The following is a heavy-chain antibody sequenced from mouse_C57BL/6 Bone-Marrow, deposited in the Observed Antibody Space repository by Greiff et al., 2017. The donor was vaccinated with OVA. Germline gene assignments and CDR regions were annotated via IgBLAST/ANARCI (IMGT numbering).Heavy chain of an antibody. CDR1: GFTFSDYG. D-gene: IGHD1-1*01. CDR2: ISTLAYSI. Sequence: EVMLVESGGGLVQPGGSLKLSCAASGFTFSDYGMAWVRQAPRQGLEWVAIISTLAYSIYYEDTVKGRFTISIENANNTLYLEMSSLRAEDTAMYYCARQDTTVVATDYAMDYWGQGTSVTVSS. J-gene: IGHJ4*01. CDR3: ARQDTTVVATDYAMDY. V-gene: IGHV5-15*01.